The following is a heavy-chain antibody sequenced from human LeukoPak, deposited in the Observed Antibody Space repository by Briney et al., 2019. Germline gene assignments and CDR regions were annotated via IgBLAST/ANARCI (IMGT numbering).Heavy chain of an antibody. CDR1: GGSFSGYY. J-gene: IGHJ4*02. Sequence: SETLSLTCAVYGGSFSGYYWSWIRQPPGKGLEWIGEINHSGSTNYNPSLKSRVTISVDTSKNQFSLKLSSVTAADTAVYYCAVGELGTKVDYWGQGTLVTVSS. CDR2: INHSGST. V-gene: IGHV4-34*01. CDR3: AVGELGTKVDY. D-gene: IGHD3-10*01.